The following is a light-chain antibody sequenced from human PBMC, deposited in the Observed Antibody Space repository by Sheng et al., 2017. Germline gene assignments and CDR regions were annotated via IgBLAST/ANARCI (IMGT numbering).Light chain of an antibody. Sequence: SFELTQPPSVSVSPGQAATITCSGSDLADVYISWFQKKPGHSPLLLIYQDSKRPSGIPARFSAYTSRNTATLIISGAQTLDEADYYCQTWDTSSSHIVFGGGTQLTVL. V-gene: IGLV3-1*01. CDR2: QDS. J-gene: IGLJ2*01. CDR1: DLADVY. CDR3: QTWDTSSSHIV.